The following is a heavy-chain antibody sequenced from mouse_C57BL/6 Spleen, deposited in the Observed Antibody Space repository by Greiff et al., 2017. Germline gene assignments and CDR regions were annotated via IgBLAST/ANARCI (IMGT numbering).Heavy chain of an antibody. Sequence: EVTLMESGAELVRPGASVKLSCTASGFNIQDYYMHWVQPRPEPGLEWIGRIDPEDGDPESAPKFQGKATMTADTSSNTAYLQLSSLTSEDTAVYYCTPNYYGSSYGFAYWGQGTLVTVSA. CDR1: GFNIQDYY. CDR3: TPNYYGSSYGFAY. V-gene: IGHV14-1*01. D-gene: IGHD1-1*01. CDR2: IDPEDGDP. J-gene: IGHJ3*01.